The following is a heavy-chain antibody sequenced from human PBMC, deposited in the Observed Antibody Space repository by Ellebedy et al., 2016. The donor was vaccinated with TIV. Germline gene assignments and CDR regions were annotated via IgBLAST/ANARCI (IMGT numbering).Heavy chain of an antibody. CDR3: AARISVVYGMDV. CDR2: IVVGSGNT. D-gene: IGHD2-15*01. V-gene: IGHV1-58*02. J-gene: IGHJ6*02. Sequence: AASVKVSCKASGFTFTSSAMQWVRQARGQRLEWIGWIVVGSGNTNYAQKFQERVTITRDMSTSTAYMELSSLRSEDTAVYYCAARISVVYGMDVWGQGTTVTVSS. CDR1: GFTFTSSA.